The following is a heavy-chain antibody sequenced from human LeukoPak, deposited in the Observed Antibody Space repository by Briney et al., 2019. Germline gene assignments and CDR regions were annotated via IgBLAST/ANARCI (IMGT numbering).Heavy chain of an antibody. J-gene: IGHJ4*02. Sequence: ASAKVSCKASGHAFTGYYMHWVRQAPGQGLEWMGGIIPIFGTANYAQKFQGRVTITADESTSTAYMELSSLRSEDTAVYYCARARGTAMPKDYWGQGTLVTVSS. CDR2: IIPIFGTA. V-gene: IGHV1-69*13. D-gene: IGHD5-18*01. CDR1: GHAFTGYY. CDR3: ARARGTAMPKDY.